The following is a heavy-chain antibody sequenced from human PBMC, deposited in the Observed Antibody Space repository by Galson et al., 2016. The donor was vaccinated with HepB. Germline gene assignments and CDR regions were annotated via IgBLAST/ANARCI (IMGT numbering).Heavy chain of an antibody. D-gene: IGHD5-18*01. V-gene: IGHV4-39*01. CDR1: GVSVSSSYYF. CDR3: AREAMVHGAAHFDY. CDR2: IHSSGTS. Sequence: SETLSLTCTVSGVSVSSSYYFWGWVRQPPGKGLEWIGLIHSSGTSHYDPSLNSRLTMSVETAKNQFSLRLSSVTAADTAVYYCAREAMVHGAAHFDYWGLGILVTVSS. J-gene: IGHJ4*02.